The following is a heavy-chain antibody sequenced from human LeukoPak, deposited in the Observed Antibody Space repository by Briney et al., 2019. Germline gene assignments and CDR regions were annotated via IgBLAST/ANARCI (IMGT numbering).Heavy chain of an antibody. J-gene: IGHJ4*02. D-gene: IGHD3-3*01. CDR3: AKDRSYDFWSGYSGVGDY. CDR2: ISGSGGST. CDR1: GFTFSSYA. V-gene: IGHV3-23*01. Sequence: GGSLRLSCAASGFTFSSYAMSWVRQAPGKGLEWVSAISGSGGSTYYADSVKGRFTISRDNSKNTQYLQMNSLRAEDTAVYYCAKDRSYDFWSGYSGVGDYWGQGTLVTVSS.